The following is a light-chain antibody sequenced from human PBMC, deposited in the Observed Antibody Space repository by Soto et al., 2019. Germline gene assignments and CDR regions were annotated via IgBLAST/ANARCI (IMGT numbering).Light chain of an antibody. CDR1: KSVSSY. J-gene: IGKJ5*01. Sequence: EIVLPQSPAPLSLSPGERATLSCRASKSVSSYLAWYQQKPGQAPRLLIYDASTRATGIPARFSGSGSGTDVTLTISSLEPEDFAAYYCQQRSNWRGITFGQGTRLEIK. V-gene: IGKV3-11*01. CDR2: DAS. CDR3: QQRSNWRGIT.